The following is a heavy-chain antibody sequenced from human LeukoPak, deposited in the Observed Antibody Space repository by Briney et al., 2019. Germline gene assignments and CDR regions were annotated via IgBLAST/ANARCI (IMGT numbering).Heavy chain of an antibody. D-gene: IGHD3-10*01. CDR2: IYYSGST. CDR3: ARAPWYYYGSGSYYNSHFAY. J-gene: IGHJ4*02. V-gene: IGHV4-59*01. Sequence: KPSETLSLTCTVSGGSISSYYWSWIRQPPGKGLEWIGYIYYSGSTNYNPSLKSRVTISVDTSKNQFSLKLSSVTAADTAVYYCARAPWYYYGSGSYYNSHFAYWGQGTLVTVSS. CDR1: GGSISSYY.